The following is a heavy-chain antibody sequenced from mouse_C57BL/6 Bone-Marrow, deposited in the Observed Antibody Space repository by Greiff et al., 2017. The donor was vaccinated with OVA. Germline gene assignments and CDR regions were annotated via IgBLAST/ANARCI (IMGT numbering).Heavy chain of an antibody. V-gene: IGHV1-5*01. J-gene: IGHJ2*01. CDR3: TRSVYDGYLYYFDY. Sequence: VQLQQSGTVLARPGASVKMSCKTSGYTFTSYWMHWVKQRPGQGLEWIGAIYPGNSDTSYNQKFKGKAKLTAVTSASTAYMELSSLTNEDSAVYYGTRSVYDGYLYYFDYWGQGTTLTVSS. CDR2: IYPGNSDT. D-gene: IGHD2-3*01. CDR1: GYTFTSYW.